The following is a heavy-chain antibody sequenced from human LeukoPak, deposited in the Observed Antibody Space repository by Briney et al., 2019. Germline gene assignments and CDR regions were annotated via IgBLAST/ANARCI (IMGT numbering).Heavy chain of an antibody. CDR1: GYTFTSYG. CDR2: ITPHTGNT. J-gene: IGHJ1*01. D-gene: IGHD3-22*01. Sequence: GASVKVSCKASGYTFTSYGISWVRQAPGQGLEWMGSITPHTGNTNYAQKLQGRVTMTTDTSTSTAYMELRSLRSDDTAVYYCARDREGRDYYDSSGYGYFQHWGQGTLVTVSS. CDR3: ARDREGRDYYDSSGYGYFQH. V-gene: IGHV1-18*01.